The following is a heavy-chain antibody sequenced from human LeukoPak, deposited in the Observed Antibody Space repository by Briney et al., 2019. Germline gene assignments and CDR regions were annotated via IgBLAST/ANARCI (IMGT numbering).Heavy chain of an antibody. CDR2: ISGSGGST. V-gene: IGHV3-23*01. D-gene: IGHD3-22*01. Sequence: GGSLRLSCAASGFTFSSYAMSWVRQAPGKGLEWVSAISGSGGSTYYADSVKGRFTISRDNSKNTMYLQMNSLRAEDTAMYYCARAPMSYDSSGFGGAFDIWGQGTMVTVSS. CDR3: ARAPMSYDSSGFGGAFDI. CDR1: GFTFSSYA. J-gene: IGHJ3*02.